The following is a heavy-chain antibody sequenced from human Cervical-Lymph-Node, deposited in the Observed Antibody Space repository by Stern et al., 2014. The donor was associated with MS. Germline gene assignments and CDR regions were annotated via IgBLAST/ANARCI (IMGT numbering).Heavy chain of an antibody. V-gene: IGHV1-69*17. CDR2: IIPIFGIE. J-gene: IGHJ3*02. CDR1: GGTFSSYA. Sequence: QVQLVQSGAEVKKPGSSVKVSCKASGGTFSSYAISWVRQAPGQGLEWMGGIIPIFGIENYAQKFQGRSTLTADQYTSPAYMALSSLRSEDTAVYYCAKTDTAMATKHAFDIWGQGTMVTVSS. D-gene: IGHD5-18*01. CDR3: AKTDTAMATKHAFDI.